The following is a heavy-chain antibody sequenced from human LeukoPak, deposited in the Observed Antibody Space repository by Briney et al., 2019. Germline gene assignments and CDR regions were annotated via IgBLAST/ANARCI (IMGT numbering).Heavy chain of an antibody. V-gene: IGHV4-59*01. CDR3: ATVAVIRGVTYFDH. J-gene: IGHJ4*02. CDR1: GGSISSYY. CDR2: LFYSGST. D-gene: IGHD3-10*01. Sequence: SETLSLTCTVSGGSISSYYWSWIRQPPGKGLEWIAYLFYSGSTDYNPSLESRVTIPVDTSKNQFSLKLRSVTAADTAVYYCATVAVIRGVTYFDHWGQGTLVTVSS.